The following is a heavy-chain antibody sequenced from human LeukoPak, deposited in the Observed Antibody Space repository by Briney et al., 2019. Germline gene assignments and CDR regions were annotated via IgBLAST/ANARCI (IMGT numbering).Heavy chain of an antibody. CDR3: ASKQGDY. Sequence: GGSLRLSCALSGFTLSTSAMSWVRQAPGKGLEWVSGISGSGDSIFLADSVKGRFTISRDNAKNSLYLQMNSLRAEDTAVYYCASKQGDYWGQGTLVTVSS. V-gene: IGHV3-23*01. CDR2: ISGSGDSI. J-gene: IGHJ4*02. CDR1: GFTLSTSA.